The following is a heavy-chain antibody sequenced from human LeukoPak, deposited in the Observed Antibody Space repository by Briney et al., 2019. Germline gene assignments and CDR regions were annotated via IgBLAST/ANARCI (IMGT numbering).Heavy chain of an antibody. D-gene: IGHD6-13*01. V-gene: IGHV1-46*01. CDR1: GYTFTSYY. Sequence: ASVKVSCKASGYTFTSYYMHWVRQAPGQGLEWMGIINPSGGSTSYAQKFQGRVTMTEDTSTDTAYMELSSLRSEDTAVYYCATDLGSSWPSRGDYWGQGTLVTVSS. CDR2: INPSGGST. J-gene: IGHJ4*02. CDR3: ATDLGSSWPSRGDY.